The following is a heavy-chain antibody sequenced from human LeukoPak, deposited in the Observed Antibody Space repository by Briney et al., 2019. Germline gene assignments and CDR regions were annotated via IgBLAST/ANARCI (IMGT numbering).Heavy chain of an antibody. Sequence: GGSLRLSCAASGFTFSSYGMHWVRQAPGKGLEWVAVISYDGSNKYYADSVKGRFTISRDNSKNTLYLQMNSLRAEDTAVYYCAKGWAAAEAFDIWGRGTMVTVSS. D-gene: IGHD6-13*01. J-gene: IGHJ3*02. CDR1: GFTFSSYG. CDR2: ISYDGSNK. V-gene: IGHV3-30*18. CDR3: AKGWAAAEAFDI.